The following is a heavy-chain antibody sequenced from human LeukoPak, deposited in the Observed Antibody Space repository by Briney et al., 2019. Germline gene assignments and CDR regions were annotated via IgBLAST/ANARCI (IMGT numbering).Heavy chain of an antibody. V-gene: IGHV4-4*02. J-gene: IGHJ3*02. CDR3: ARDLGATINAFDI. Sequence: RPSETLSLTCAVSGDSISGSNWWSWVRQPPGKGLEWIGEIYHSGSTNYNPSLKSRVTMSVDNSKNQFSLKLSSVTAADTAVYYCARDLGATINAFDIWGQGTMVTVSS. CDR1: GDSISGSNW. D-gene: IGHD1-26*01. CDR2: IYHSGST.